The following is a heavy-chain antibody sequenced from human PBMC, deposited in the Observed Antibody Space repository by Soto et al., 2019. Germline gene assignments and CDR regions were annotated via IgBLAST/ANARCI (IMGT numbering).Heavy chain of an antibody. CDR2: IYYSGST. Sequence: PSETLSLTCTVSGGSISSGDYYWSWIRQPPGKGLEWIGYIYYSGSTYYNPSLKSRVTISVDTSKNQFSLKLSSVTAADTAVYYCARYLIKGYYGSGSLAMDVWGQGNTVTVSS. V-gene: IGHV4-30-4*01. J-gene: IGHJ6*02. D-gene: IGHD3-10*01. CDR3: ARYLIKGYYGSGSLAMDV. CDR1: GGSISSGDYY.